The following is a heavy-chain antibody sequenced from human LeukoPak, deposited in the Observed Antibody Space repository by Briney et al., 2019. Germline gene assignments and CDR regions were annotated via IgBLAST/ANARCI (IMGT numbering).Heavy chain of an antibody. CDR1: GYTFTSYG. CDR2: ISAYNGNA. J-gene: IGHJ5*02. V-gene: IGHV1-18*01. D-gene: IGHD3-10*01. CDR3: ASLGSVMSVRVWFDP. Sequence: ASVKVSCTASGYTFTSYGISWVRQAPGQGLEWMGWISAYNGNANTAQKLQGRVTMTTNTSTSTAYMELRSLRSDDPAVYYCASLGSVMSVRVWFDPWGQGTLVTVSS.